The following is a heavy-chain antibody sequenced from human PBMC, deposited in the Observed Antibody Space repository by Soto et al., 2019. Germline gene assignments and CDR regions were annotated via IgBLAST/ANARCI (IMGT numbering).Heavy chain of an antibody. CDR2: INSVGTST. V-gene: IGHV3-74*01. CDR3: VSPLYDNSWWFDP. Sequence: PGGSLRLSCAASGFTFSSYWMHWVRQAPGKGLVWVSRINSVGTSTSYADSVKGRFTISRDNAKNTLYLQMSSLRVEDTAVYYCVSPLYDNSWWFDPWGQGALVTVSS. J-gene: IGHJ5*02. D-gene: IGHD1-1*01. CDR1: GFTFSSYW.